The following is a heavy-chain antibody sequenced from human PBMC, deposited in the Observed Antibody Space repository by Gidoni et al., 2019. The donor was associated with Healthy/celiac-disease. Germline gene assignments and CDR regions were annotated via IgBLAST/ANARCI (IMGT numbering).Heavy chain of an antibody. J-gene: IGHJ4*02. CDR2: INHSGST. CDR3: ARGLTTVTPFDY. Sequence: QLQQWGAGLLKPSETLSLTCAVYGGSFSGYYWSWIRQPPGKGLEWIGEINHSGSTNYNPSLKSRVTISVDTSKNQFSLKLSSVTAADTAVYYCARGLTTVTPFDYWGQGTLVTVSS. V-gene: IGHV4-34*01. CDR1: GGSFSGYY. D-gene: IGHD4-4*01.